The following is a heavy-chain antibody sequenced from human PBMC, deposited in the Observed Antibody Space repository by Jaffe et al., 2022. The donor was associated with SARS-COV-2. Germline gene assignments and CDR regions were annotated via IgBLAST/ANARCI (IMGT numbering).Heavy chain of an antibody. V-gene: IGHV4-34*01. J-gene: IGHJ4*02. Sequence: QVQLQQWGAGLLKPSETLSLTCAVYGGSFSGYYWSWIRQPPGKGLEWIGEINHSGSTNYNPSLKSRVTISVDTSKNQFSLKLSSVTAADTAVYYCARVGLVDYVWEGYFDYWGQGTLVTVSS. D-gene: IGHD3-16*01. CDR2: INHSGST. CDR3: ARVGLVDYVWEGYFDY. CDR1: GGSFSGYY.